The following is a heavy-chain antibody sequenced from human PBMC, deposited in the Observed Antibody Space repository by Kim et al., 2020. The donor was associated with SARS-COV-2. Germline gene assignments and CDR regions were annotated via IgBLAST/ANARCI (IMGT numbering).Heavy chain of an antibody. J-gene: IGHJ4*02. CDR2: VKGDGSST. Sequence: GGSLRLSCAASGFTFSSYWMHWVRQAPGQVLVWVSRVKGDGSSTAYAGFVKGRFTISRDNTKNTVYLQMNSLRAEDTALYYCARDPDTNGWSDFEWWGQG. CDR1: GFTFSSYW. D-gene: IGHD1-1*01. CDR3: ARDPDTNGWSDFEW. V-gene: IGHV3-74*01.